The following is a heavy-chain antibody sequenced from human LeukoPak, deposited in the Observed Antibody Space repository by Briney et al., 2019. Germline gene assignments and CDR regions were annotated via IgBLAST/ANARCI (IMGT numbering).Heavy chain of an antibody. V-gene: IGHV4-59*01. CDR2: IYYSGST. D-gene: IGHD2-2*02. Sequence: SETLSLTCTVSGGSISSYYWSWIRQPPGKGLEWIGYIYYSGSTNYNPSLKSRVTISVDTSKNQFSLKLSSVTAADTAVYYCARDCGSTSCYTRGEDYYGMDVWGQGTTVTVSS. J-gene: IGHJ6*02. CDR3: ARDCGSTSCYTRGEDYYGMDV. CDR1: GGSISSYY.